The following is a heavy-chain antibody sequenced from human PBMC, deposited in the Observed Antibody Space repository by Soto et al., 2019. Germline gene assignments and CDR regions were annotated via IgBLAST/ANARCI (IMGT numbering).Heavy chain of an antibody. CDR2: ISSSGGST. Sequence: PGGSLRLSCAASGITFSSYAMSWVRQAPGKGLEWVSSISSSGGSTYSADSVKGRFTISRDNSKSTLFLQMNSLRAEDTAVYYCAKHHIRYDYFDYWGQGTLVTVSS. V-gene: IGHV3-23*01. J-gene: IGHJ4*02. D-gene: IGHD2-2*01. CDR1: GITFSSYA. CDR3: AKHHIRYDYFDY.